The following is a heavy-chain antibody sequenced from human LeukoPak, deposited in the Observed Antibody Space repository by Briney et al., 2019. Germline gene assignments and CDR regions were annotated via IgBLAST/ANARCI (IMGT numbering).Heavy chain of an antibody. CDR1: GFTFSNYA. Sequence: GGSLRLSCAASGFTFSNYAMSWVRQAPGKGLEWVSDISGSGGNTHYADSVKDRFTISRDNSKNTLYLQMNSLRAEDTAVYYCAKRPSSTIFGVVGAFDIWGQGTMVTVSS. CDR2: ISGSGGNT. V-gene: IGHV3-23*01. D-gene: IGHD3-3*01. J-gene: IGHJ3*02. CDR3: AKRPSSTIFGVVGAFDI.